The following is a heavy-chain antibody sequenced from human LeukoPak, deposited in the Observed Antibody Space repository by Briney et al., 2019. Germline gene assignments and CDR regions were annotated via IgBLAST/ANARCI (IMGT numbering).Heavy chain of an antibody. CDR1: GGSFSGYY. V-gene: IGHV4-34*01. D-gene: IGHD3-10*01. CDR2: INHSGST. Sequence: PSETLSLTCAVYGGSFSGYYWSWIRQPPGKGLEWIGEINHSGSTNYNPSLKSRVTISLHTSKNQFSLKVISVTAADTAVYYCARVAKHFRGGLSFYYMDVWGKGTTVTISS. CDR3: ARVAKHFRGGLSFYYMDV. J-gene: IGHJ6*03.